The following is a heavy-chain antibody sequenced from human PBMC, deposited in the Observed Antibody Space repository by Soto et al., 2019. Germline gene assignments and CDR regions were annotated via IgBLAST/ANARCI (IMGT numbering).Heavy chain of an antibody. D-gene: IGHD6-19*01. J-gene: IGHJ6*02. CDR2: ISWNSGSI. CDR3: AKDETYSSGWGMDV. Sequence: GGSLRLSCAASGFTFDDYAMHWVRQAPGKGLEWVSGISWNSGSIGYADSVKGRFTISRDNAKNSLYLQMNSLRAEDTTLDYCAKDETYSSGWGMDVWGQGTTVTVSS. CDR1: GFTFDDYA. V-gene: IGHV3-9*01.